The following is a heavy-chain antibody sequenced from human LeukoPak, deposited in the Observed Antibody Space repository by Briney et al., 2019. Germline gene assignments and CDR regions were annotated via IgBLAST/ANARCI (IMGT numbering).Heavy chain of an antibody. Sequence: GGSLRLSCAASGFTFSSYSMNWVRQAPGKGLEWVSSISSSSSYIYYADSVKGRFTISRDNAKNSLYLQMNSLRAEDTAVYYCARATSSNGYAFDIWGQGTMVTVSS. J-gene: IGHJ3*02. CDR3: ARATSSNGYAFDI. D-gene: IGHD5-18*01. CDR2: ISSSSSYI. V-gene: IGHV3-21*01. CDR1: GFTFSSYS.